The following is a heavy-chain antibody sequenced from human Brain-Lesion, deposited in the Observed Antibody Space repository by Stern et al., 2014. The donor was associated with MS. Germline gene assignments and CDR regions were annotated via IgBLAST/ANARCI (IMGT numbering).Heavy chain of an antibody. CDR2: INPNTGGT. CDR3: ARDQRGITIFGVVTDYYYLGMDV. D-gene: IGHD3-3*01. V-gene: IGHV1-2*02. J-gene: IGHJ6*02. CDR1: GYIFTGYY. Sequence: QVQLVQSGAEVKKPGASEKVSCQTSGYIFTGYYIHWVRQAPGQGPEWMAWINPNTGGTKYAQKFQGRVTMSRDTAISTAYVELSSLTSDDTAVYYCARDQRGITIFGVVTDYYYLGMDVWGQGTTVTVSS.